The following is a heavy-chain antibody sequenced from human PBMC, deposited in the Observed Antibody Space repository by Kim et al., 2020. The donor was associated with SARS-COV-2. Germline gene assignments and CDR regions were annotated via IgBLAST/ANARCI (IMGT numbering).Heavy chain of an antibody. CDR1: GFTFNIYD. CDR2: ISGSGGGE. J-gene: IGHJ5*02. V-gene: IGHV3-23*01. D-gene: IGHD3-16*01. Sequence: GGSLRLSCAASGFTFNIYDMSWVRRAPGKGLEWVSTISGSGGGEHYADSVKDRFMVSRDDSKNTLYLHMNDLRPEDTAVYYCAKAGLPSIQITFGGVNWFDPWGQGTLVTVSS. CDR3: AKAGLPSIQITFGGVNWFDP.